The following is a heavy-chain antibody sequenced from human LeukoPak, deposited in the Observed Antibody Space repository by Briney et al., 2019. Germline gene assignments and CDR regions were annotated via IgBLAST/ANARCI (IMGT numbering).Heavy chain of an antibody. D-gene: IGHD6-13*01. V-gene: IGHV4-30-4*01. CDR1: GGSISSYY. CDR3: ARFRSWYNYFDY. J-gene: IGHJ4*02. Sequence: PSETLSLTCTVSGGSISSYYWSWIRQPPGKGLEWIGYIYYSGSTYYNPSLKSRVTISVDTSKNQFSLKLSSVTAADTAVYYCARFRSWYNYFDYWGQGTLVTVSS. CDR2: IYYSGST.